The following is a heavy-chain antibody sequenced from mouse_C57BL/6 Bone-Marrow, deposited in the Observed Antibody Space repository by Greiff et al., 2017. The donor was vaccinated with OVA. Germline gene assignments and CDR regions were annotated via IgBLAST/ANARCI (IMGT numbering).Heavy chain of an antibody. D-gene: IGHD2-1*01. CDR1: GFTFSDYG. CDR2: ISSDSSTI. J-gene: IGHJ3*01. Sequence: DVMLVESGGGLVKPGGSLKLSCAASGFTFSDYGMHWVRQAPEKGLEWVAYISSDSSTIYYADTVKGRFTISRDNAKNTLFLQMTSLRSEDTAMYYCARDIYYGNYVAYWGQGTLVTVSA. V-gene: IGHV5-17*01. CDR3: ARDIYYGNYVAY.